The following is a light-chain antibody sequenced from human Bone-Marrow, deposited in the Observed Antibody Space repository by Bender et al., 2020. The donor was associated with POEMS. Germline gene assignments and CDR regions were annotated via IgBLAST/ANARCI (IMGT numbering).Light chain of an antibody. CDR3: QAWDSDTAVV. CDR1: ELETKY. V-gene: IGLV3-1*01. Sequence: SYDLTQPPSVSVSPGQTASITCSGDELETKYTCWYQQKPGQSPVLVIYEDSKRPSGIPERFSGSNAGNTATLTISGTQAMDEADYYCQAWDSDTAVVFGGGTKLTVL. CDR2: EDS. J-gene: IGLJ3*02.